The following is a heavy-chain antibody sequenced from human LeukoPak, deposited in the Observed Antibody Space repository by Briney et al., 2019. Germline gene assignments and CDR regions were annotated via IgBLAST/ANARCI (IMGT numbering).Heavy chain of an antibody. Sequence: SETLSLTCAVYGGPFSGYYWSWIRQPPGKGLGWIGEINHSGSTNYNPSLKSRVTISVDTSKNQFSLKLSSVTAADTAVYYCARGKGGYFDYWGQGTLVTVSS. CDR1: GGPFSGYY. J-gene: IGHJ4*02. V-gene: IGHV4-34*01. CDR2: INHSGST. CDR3: ARGKGGYFDY. D-gene: IGHD3-16*01.